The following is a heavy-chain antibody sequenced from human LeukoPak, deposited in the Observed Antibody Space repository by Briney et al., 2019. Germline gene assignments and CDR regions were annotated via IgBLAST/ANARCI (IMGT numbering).Heavy chain of an antibody. V-gene: IGHV3-23*01. J-gene: IGHJ3*02. Sequence: GGSLRLSCAASGFTFDDYAMSWVRQAPGKGLEWISAISGSGGSTYYADSVKGRFTISRDNSKNTLYLQMNSLRAEDTAVYYCAKYYGSGSYNAFDIWGQGTMVTVSS. CDR2: ISGSGGST. D-gene: IGHD3-10*01. CDR1: GFTFDDYA. CDR3: AKYYGSGSYNAFDI.